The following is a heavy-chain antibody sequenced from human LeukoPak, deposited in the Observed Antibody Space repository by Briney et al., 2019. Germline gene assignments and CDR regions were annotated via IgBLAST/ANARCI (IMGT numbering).Heavy chain of an antibody. V-gene: IGHV3-15*01. Sequence: GGSLRLSCAASGFSFMNAWMIWVRQAPGKGLEWVGRIKSNADGGTPDYAAPARGRYTISRDDSKNTLYLQMNSLKTEDTAVYYCTTFYHEYSPYWGRGTLVTVSS. D-gene: IGHD2/OR15-2a*01. J-gene: IGHJ4*02. CDR1: GFSFMNAW. CDR3: TTFYHEYSPY. CDR2: IKSNADGGTP.